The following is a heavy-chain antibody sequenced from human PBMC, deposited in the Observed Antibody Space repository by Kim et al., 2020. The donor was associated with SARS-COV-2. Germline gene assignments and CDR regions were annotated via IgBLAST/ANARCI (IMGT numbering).Heavy chain of an antibody. D-gene: IGHD6-25*01. J-gene: IGHJ4*02. CDR2: IFYTGST. V-gene: IGHV4-59*01. CDR3: ARGSCGYRATLDY. Sequence: SETLSLTCTVSGFSISSYYWSWIRQPPGKGPEWIGYIFYTGSTTYNPSLTSRVTISVDASKNQFSLKLSSLTAADTAVYYCARGSCGYRATLDYWGQGTLVTVSS. CDR1: GFSISSYY.